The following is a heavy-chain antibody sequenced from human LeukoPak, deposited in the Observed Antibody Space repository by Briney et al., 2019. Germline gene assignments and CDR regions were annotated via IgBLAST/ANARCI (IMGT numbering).Heavy chain of an antibody. Sequence: PGRSLRLSCAASGFTFSSYAMHWVRQAPGKGLEWVAVISYDGSNKYYADSVKGRFTISRDNSKNTLNLQMNSLRAEDTAVYYCARKGIDDSSGYYFAEYFQHWGQGTLVTVSS. CDR3: ARKGIDDSSGYYFAEYFQH. V-gene: IGHV3-30-3*01. D-gene: IGHD3-22*01. CDR1: GFTFSSYA. J-gene: IGHJ1*01. CDR2: ISYDGSNK.